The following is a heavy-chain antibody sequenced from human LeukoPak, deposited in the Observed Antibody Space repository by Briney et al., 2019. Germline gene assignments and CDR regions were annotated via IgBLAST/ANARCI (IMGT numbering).Heavy chain of an antibody. Sequence: GASVKVSCKASGGTFSSYAIGWVRQAPGQGLERMGRIIPTFGTANYAQKCQGRVTITPDESTSTAYMELSSLRSEDTAVYYCARERWEPHRDAFDIWGQGTMVTVSS. CDR2: IIPTFGTA. V-gene: IGHV1-69*15. J-gene: IGHJ3*02. CDR1: GGTFSSYA. CDR3: ARERWEPHRDAFDI. D-gene: IGHD1-26*01.